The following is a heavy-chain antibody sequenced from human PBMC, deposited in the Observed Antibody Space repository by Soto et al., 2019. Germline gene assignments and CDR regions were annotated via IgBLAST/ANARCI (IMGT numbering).Heavy chain of an antibody. D-gene: IGHD6-19*01. V-gene: IGHV3-33*01. Sequence: QVQLVESGGGVVQPGRSLRLSCAASGFTFSSYGMHWVRQAPGMGLEWVAVIWYDGSNKYYADSVKGRFAISRDNSKNTLYLQMNSLRAEDTAVYYCARDCAGYSSGWYQRGGFDYWGQGTLVTVSS. CDR1: GFTFSSYG. CDR2: IWYDGSNK. CDR3: ARDCAGYSSGWYQRGGFDY. J-gene: IGHJ4*02.